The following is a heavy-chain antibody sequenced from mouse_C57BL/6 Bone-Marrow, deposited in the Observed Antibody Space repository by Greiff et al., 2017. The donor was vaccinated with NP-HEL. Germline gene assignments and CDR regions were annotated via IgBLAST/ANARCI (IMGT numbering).Heavy chain of an antibody. D-gene: IGHD4-1*01. V-gene: IGHV1-64*01. CDR2: IHPNSGST. CDR3: ARLGTGNCDY. J-gene: IGHJ2*01. CDR1: GYTFTSYW. Sequence: VKLVESGAELVKPGASVKLSCKASGYTFTSYWMHWVKQRPGQGLEWIGMIHPNSGSTNYNEKFKSKATLTVDKSSSTAYMQLSSLTSEDSAVYYCARLGTGNCDYWGQGTTLTVSS.